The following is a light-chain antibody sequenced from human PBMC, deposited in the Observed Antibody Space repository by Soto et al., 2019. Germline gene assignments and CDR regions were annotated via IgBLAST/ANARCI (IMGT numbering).Light chain of an antibody. J-gene: IGKJ1*01. V-gene: IGKV3-15*01. CDR2: AAS. CDR3: QQYDNWPKT. CDR1: QSISDN. Sequence: EIVMTQSSATLSVSPGERATLSCRASQSISDNLAWYQQKPGQAPRLLIYAASTRATGIPARISGSGSGTEFTLTISSLQSGDFAVYYCQQYDNWPKTFGQGTKVEIK.